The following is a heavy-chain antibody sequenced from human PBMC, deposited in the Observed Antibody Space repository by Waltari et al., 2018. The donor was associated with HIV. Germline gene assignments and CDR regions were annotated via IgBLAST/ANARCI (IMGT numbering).Heavy chain of an antibody. Sequence: QVQLQQWGAGLLKTSDTLSLTCAAYAGSFSGYSWSWIRQPPGKGLEWIGEINHSGSTNYNPSLKSRVTISVDTSKNQFSLKLSSVTAADTAVYYCARGGTISGPSYFDYWGQGTLVTVSS. CDR2: INHSGST. J-gene: IGHJ4*02. D-gene: IGHD6-19*01. CDR1: AGSFSGYS. V-gene: IGHV4-34*01. CDR3: ARGGTISGPSYFDY.